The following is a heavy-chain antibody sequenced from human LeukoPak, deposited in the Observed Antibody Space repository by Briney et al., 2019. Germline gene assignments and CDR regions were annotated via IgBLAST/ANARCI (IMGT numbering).Heavy chain of an antibody. Sequence: SETLSLTCAVYGGSFSGYYWSWIRQPPGKGLEWIGEINHSGSTNYNPSLKSRVTISVDTSKNQSSLKLSSVTAADTAVYYCARAPFIAVAANNWFDPWGLGTLVTVSS. D-gene: IGHD6-19*01. J-gene: IGHJ5*02. V-gene: IGHV4-34*01. CDR1: GGSFSGYY. CDR3: ARAPFIAVAANNWFDP. CDR2: INHSGST.